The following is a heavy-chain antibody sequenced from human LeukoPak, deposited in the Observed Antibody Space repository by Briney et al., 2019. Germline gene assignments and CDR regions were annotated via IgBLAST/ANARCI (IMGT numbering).Heavy chain of an antibody. D-gene: IGHD1-26*01. CDR3: ARIAATWYSGS. J-gene: IGHJ4*02. CDR1: GHSFINYW. CDR2: IFPGDSHT. Sequence: GESLKISCKGPGHSFINYWIAWVRQMPGKGLEWIGIIFPGDSHTRYSPSFQGQVTISADMSIDTAYLQWSSLRASDTAMYYCARIAATWYSGSWGQGTRVFVSS. V-gene: IGHV5-51*01.